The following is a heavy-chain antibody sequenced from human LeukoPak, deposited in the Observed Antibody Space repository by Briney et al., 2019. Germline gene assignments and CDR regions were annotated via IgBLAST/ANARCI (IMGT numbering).Heavy chain of an antibody. CDR1: GYTFTSYD. V-gene: IGHV1-8*01. CDR2: INPNSGNT. J-gene: IGHJ4*02. Sequence: GASVKVSCKASGYTFTSYDINWVRQATGQGLEWMGWINPNSGNTGYAQKFQGRVTMTRNTSISTAYMELSSLRSEDTAVYYCARGGSDILTGYYPGPDYWGQGTLVTVSS. D-gene: IGHD3-9*01. CDR3: ARGGSDILTGYYPGPDY.